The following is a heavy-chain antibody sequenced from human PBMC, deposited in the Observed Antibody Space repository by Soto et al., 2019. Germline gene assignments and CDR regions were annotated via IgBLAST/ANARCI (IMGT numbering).Heavy chain of an antibody. V-gene: IGHV3-23*01. CDR3: AAVDENLYYYYYYMDV. J-gene: IGHJ6*03. Sequence: GGSLRLSCAASGFTFSSYAMSWVRQAPGKGLEWVSAISGSGGSTYYADSVKGRFTISRDNSKNTLYLQMNSLRAEDTAVYYCAAVDENLYYYYYYMDVWGKGTTVTVSS. CDR2: ISGSGGST. D-gene: IGHD2-15*01. CDR1: GFTFSSYA.